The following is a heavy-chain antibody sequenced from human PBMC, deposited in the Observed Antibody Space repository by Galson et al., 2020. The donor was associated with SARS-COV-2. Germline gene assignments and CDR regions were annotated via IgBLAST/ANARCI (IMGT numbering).Heavy chain of an antibody. CDR2: IRGVGGDT. CDR3: VKGGLATNMILDY. D-gene: IGHD1-26*01. CDR1: GFIFGDYV. V-gene: IGHV3-23*01. Sequence: GESLKISCAASGFIFGDYVMSWVRQAPGKGLEWVSGIRGVGGDTFYIDSVKGRFTISRDNSKSTMSLQMNSLRAEDTAVYYCVKGGLATNMILDYWGQGTLVTVSS. J-gene: IGHJ4*02.